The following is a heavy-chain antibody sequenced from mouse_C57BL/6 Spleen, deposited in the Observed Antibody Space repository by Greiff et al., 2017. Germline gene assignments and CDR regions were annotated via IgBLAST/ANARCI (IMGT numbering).Heavy chain of an antibody. D-gene: IGHD1-1*01. CDR1: GYAFSSYW. CDR2: IYPGDGDT. CDR3: ARADYYGSSGAMDY. Sequence: QVQLKESGAELVKPGASVKISCKASGYAFSSYWMNWVKQRPGKGLEWIGQIYPGDGDTNYNGKFKGKATLTADKSSSTAYMQLSSLTSEDSAVYFCARADYYGSSGAMDYWGQGTSVTGSS. J-gene: IGHJ4*01. V-gene: IGHV1-80*01.